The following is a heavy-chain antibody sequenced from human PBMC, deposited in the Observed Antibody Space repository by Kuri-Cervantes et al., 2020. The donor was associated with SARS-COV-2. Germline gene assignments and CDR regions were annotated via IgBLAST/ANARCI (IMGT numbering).Heavy chain of an antibody. CDR3: ARTPRGMATDY. D-gene: IGHD5-24*01. CDR2: IFSNDEK. Sequence: SGPTLVKPTETLTLTCTVSGFSLSNARMGVSWIRQPPGKALEWLAHIFSNDEKYYSTSLKTRLTISKDTSKNQVVLTMTNMDPVDTATYYCARTPRGMATDYWGQGTLVTVSS. V-gene: IGHV2-26*01. J-gene: IGHJ4*02. CDR1: GFSLSNARMG.